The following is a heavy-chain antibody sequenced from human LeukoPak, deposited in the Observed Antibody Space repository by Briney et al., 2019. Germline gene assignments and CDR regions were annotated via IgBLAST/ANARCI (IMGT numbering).Heavy chain of an antibody. D-gene: IGHD5-18*01. CDR3: ARDGIQLWYSYFDY. Sequence: SAKVSCKASGGTFSSYAISWVRQAPGQGLEWMGGIIPIFGTADYAQKFQGRVTITADESTSTAYMELSSLRSEDTAVYYCARDGIQLWYSYFDYWGQGTLVTVSS. V-gene: IGHV1-69*13. CDR2: IIPIFGTA. J-gene: IGHJ4*02. CDR1: GGTFSSYA.